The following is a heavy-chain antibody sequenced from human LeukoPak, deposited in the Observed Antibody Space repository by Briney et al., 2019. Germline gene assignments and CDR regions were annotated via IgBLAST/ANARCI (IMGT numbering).Heavy chain of an antibody. CDR2: IYSGGST. V-gene: IGHV3-53*01. CDR3: ARDCTNGVCTYFDY. J-gene: IGHJ4*02. D-gene: IGHD2-8*01. CDR1: GFTVSSNY. Sequence: GGSLSLSCAASGFTVSSNYMSWVRQAPGKGLEWVSVIYSGGSTYYADSVKGRFTISRDNSKNTLYLQMNSLRAEDTAVYYCARDCTNGVCTYFDYWGQGTLVTVSS.